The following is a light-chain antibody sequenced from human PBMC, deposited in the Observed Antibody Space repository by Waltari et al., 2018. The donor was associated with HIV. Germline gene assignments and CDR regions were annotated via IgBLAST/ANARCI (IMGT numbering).Light chain of an antibody. J-gene: IGLJ2*01. Sequence: SSELTQDPAVSVALGQTVRITCQGDSLRGYYASWYQQKPGQAPVLVIYGKNNRPSGIPDRFSGSSSGNTASLTITGTQAEDEADYYCNSRDSSANHVVFGGGTKLTVL. CDR1: SLRGYY. V-gene: IGLV3-19*01. CDR3: NSRDSSANHVV. CDR2: GKN.